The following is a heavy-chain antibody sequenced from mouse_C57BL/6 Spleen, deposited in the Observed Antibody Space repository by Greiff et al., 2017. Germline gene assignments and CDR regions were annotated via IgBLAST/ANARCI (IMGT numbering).Heavy chain of an antibody. CDR1: GFNIKDYY. CDR3: ATLLDFDV. Sequence: EVHLVESGAELVKPGASVKLSCTASGFNIKDYYMHWVKQRTEQGLEWIGRIDPEDGETKYAPQFQGKATITADTSSNTAYLQLSSLTSEDTAVYYCATLLDFDVWGTGTTVTVSS. CDR2: IDPEDGET. J-gene: IGHJ1*03. V-gene: IGHV14-2*01.